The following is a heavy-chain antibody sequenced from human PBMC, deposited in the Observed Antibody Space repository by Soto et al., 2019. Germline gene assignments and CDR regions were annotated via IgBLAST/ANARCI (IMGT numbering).Heavy chain of an antibody. D-gene: IGHD3-16*01. CDR1: GYTFTNHD. CDR3: ARQDYGPTDY. J-gene: IGHJ4*02. V-gene: IGHV1-8*01. CDR2: MNPNSGNT. Sequence: QVQVVQSGAEVKKPGASVKVSCKASGYTFTNHDISWVRQATGQGLEWMGWMNPNSGNTGYAHKFQGRVTLTRDTSMSTAYMELNRLGSDDTAVYYCARQDYGPTDYWGQGTLVTVSS.